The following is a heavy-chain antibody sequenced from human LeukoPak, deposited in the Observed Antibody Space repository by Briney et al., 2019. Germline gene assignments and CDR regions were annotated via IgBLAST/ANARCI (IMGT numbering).Heavy chain of an antibody. CDR2: VSGSGGGT. D-gene: IGHD2-15*01. CDR1: GFTFSSYT. Sequence: GGSLRLSCAASGFTFSSYTMSWVRQAPGKGLEWVSGVSGSGGGTYYADSLRGRFTFSRDNSKNTLYLQMNSLRADDRAVYYCAKGGSGDIVVVAATRNDYWGQGTLVTVSS. CDR3: AKGGSGDIVVVAATRNDY. V-gene: IGHV3-23*01. J-gene: IGHJ4*02.